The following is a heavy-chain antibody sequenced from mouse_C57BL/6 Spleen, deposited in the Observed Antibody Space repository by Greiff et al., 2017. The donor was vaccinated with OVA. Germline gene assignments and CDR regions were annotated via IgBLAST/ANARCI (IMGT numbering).Heavy chain of an antibody. Sequence: VQLQQPGAELVKPGASVKMSCKASGYTFTSYWITWVKQRPGQGLEWIGDIYPGSGSTNYNEKFKSKATLTVDTSSSTAYMQLSSLTSEDSAVYYCARRTGSSYVYYAMDYWGQGTSVTVSS. V-gene: IGHV1-55*01. CDR1: GYTFTSYW. D-gene: IGHD1-1*01. CDR3: ARRTGSSYVYYAMDY. CDR2: IYPGSGST. J-gene: IGHJ4*01.